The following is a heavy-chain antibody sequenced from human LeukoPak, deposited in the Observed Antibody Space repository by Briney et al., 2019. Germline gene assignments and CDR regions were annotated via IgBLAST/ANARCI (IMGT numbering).Heavy chain of an antibody. Sequence: GGSLRLSCAASGFTFRNPRMSWVPEAPGKGLEWVGRIKSKTVGGTTDYAAPVKGRFTISRDDSKNTLYLQINSLKTEDTAVYYCTTDRYYYDSSGYYYYYYGMDVWGQGTTVTVSS. CDR3: TTDRYYYDSSGYYYYYYGMDV. CDR2: IKSKTVGGTT. CDR1: GFTFRNPR. D-gene: IGHD3-22*01. V-gene: IGHV3-15*01. J-gene: IGHJ6*02.